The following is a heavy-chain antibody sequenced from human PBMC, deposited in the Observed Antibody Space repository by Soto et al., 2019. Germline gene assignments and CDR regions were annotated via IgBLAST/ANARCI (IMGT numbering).Heavy chain of an antibody. CDR1: GFSFSTYG. CDR3: AKDYLMTKGTSSLVTRDYYFCGMDV. J-gene: IGHJ6*02. CDR2: ISYDESKK. D-gene: IGHD4-4*01. V-gene: IGHV3-30*18. Sequence: PGGSLRLSCAASGFSFSTYGMHWVRQAPGKGLEWVAVISYDESKKFYADSVKGRFTISRDHSKNTLFLQMKSLRVEDTAVYYCAKDYLMTKGTSSLVTRDYYFCGMDVWGHGT.